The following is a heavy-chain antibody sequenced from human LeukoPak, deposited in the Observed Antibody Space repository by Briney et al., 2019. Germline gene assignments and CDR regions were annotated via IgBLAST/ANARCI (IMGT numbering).Heavy chain of an antibody. D-gene: IGHD6-13*01. CDR3: ARTRSSWYTWFDP. V-gene: IGHV4-34*01. CDR1: GASFSGYY. J-gene: IGHJ5*02. CDR2: ISHSGNS. Sequence: PSETLSLTCAVYGASFSGYYWSWIRQPPAKGLEWIGEISHSGNSNYNPSLKSRVTISVDTSKNQFSLKLSSVTAADTAVYYCARTRSSWYTWFDPWGQGTLVTVSS.